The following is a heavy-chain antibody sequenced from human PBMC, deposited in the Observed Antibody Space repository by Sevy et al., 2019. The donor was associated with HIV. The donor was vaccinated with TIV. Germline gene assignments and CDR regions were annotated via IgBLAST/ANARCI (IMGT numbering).Heavy chain of an antibody. D-gene: IGHD3-3*01. CDR2: MSGRGDSR. J-gene: IGHJ4*01. Sequence: GGSLRLSCVASGFTFSNYGMHWVRQAPGKGLEWVSGMSGRGDSRGYAHSVKGRFTISRDNSKNTVYLQMNSLTAEDTALYYCAKDVPDQSWYDDFWSGSPCFDYWGRGILVTVSS. CDR3: AKDVPDQSWYDDFWSGSPCFDY. V-gene: IGHV3-23*01. CDR1: GFTFSNYG.